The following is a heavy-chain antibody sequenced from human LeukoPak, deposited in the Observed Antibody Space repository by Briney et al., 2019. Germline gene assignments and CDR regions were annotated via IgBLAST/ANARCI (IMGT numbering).Heavy chain of an antibody. CDR1: GYTFTGYY. Sequence: GASVKVSCKASGYTFTGYYMHWVRQAPGQGLEWMGWINPNSGGTNYAQKFQGRVTMTRDTSISTAYMELSRLRSDDTAVYYCARDSPYYYGSGSPPYFDYWGQGTLVTVSS. V-gene: IGHV1-2*02. J-gene: IGHJ4*02. D-gene: IGHD3-10*01. CDR3: ARDSPYYYGSGSPPYFDY. CDR2: INPNSGGT.